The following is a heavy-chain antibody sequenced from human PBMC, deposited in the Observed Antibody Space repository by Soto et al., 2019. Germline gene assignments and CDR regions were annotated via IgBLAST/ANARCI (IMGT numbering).Heavy chain of an antibody. Sequence: PGGSLRLSCAASGLTFSSYAMHWVRQAPDKGLEWVAVISYDGSDKYYADSVKGRFTISRDNSKNTLYLQVNSLRAEDTAVYYCAVDSLANLDYWGQGTLVTVSS. CDR3: AVDSLANLDY. CDR2: ISYDGSDK. V-gene: IGHV3-30-3*01. D-gene: IGHD3-3*01. J-gene: IGHJ4*02. CDR1: GLTFSSYA.